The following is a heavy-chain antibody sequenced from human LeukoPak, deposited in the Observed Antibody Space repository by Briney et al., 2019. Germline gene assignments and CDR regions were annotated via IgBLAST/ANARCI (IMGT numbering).Heavy chain of an antibody. J-gene: IGHJ4*02. V-gene: IGHV1-2*02. D-gene: IGHD3-22*01. CDR3: ARGLDHYYDSSGTFDY. CDR1: GYTFTGYY. CDR2: INPNSGGT. Sequence: ASVKVSCKASGYTFTGYYIHWVRQAPGQGLEWMGWINPNSGGTNYAQKFQGRVTMTRDTSISTADMQLSSLRSDDTAVYYCARGLDHYYDSSGTFDYWGQGTLVTVSS.